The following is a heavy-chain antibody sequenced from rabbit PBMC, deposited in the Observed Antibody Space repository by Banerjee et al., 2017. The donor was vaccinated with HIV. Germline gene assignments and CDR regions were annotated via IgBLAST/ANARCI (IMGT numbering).Heavy chain of an antibody. CDR1: GIDFSSYYY. V-gene: IGHV1S40*01. CDR2: IYNGDGST. D-gene: IGHD6-1*01. CDR3: ARGENIGYGHGTFFL. Sequence: QSLEESGGDLVKPGASLTLTCTASGIDFSSYYYMCWVRQAPGKGLEWIACIYNGDGSTYYASWAKGRFTISKTSSTTVTLQMTSLTAADTATYFCARGENIGYGHGTFFLWGPGTLVTVS. J-gene: IGHJ4*01.